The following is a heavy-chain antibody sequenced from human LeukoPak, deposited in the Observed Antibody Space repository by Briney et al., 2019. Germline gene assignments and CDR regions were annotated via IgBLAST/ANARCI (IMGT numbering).Heavy chain of an antibody. Sequence: GGSLRLSCAASGFTFSGSALHWVRQASGKGLEWVGRIRSTANGYATAYAASVKGRYTISRDDSKNTAYLQMDSLKTEDTAVYYCTGNYYGSGSYADFDYWGQGTLVTVSS. D-gene: IGHD3-10*01. J-gene: IGHJ4*02. CDR2: IRSTANGYAT. V-gene: IGHV3-73*01. CDR3: TGNYYGSGSYADFDY. CDR1: GFTFSGSA.